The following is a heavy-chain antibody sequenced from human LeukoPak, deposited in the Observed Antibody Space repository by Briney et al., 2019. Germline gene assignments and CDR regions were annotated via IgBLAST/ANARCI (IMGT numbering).Heavy chain of an antibody. V-gene: IGHV1-46*01. CDR2: INPSGGST. CDR1: GYTLTSYY. Sequence: ASVKVSCKASGYTLTSYYMHWVRQAPGQGLEWMGIINPSGGSTSYAQKFQGRVTMTRDTSTSTVYMELSSLRSEDTAVYYCARSPMRRDILTGPAFDIWGQGTMVTVSS. J-gene: IGHJ3*02. D-gene: IGHD3-9*01. CDR3: ARSPMRRDILTGPAFDI.